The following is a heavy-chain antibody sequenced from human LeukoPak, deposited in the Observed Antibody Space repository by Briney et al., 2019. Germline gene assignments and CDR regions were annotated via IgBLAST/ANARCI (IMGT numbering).Heavy chain of an antibody. CDR1: GFTVSSNY. J-gene: IGHJ4*02. CDR3: AREAVDTAMVYQREYYFDY. V-gene: IGHV3-66*01. D-gene: IGHD5-18*01. CDR2: IYSGGST. Sequence: GGSLRLSCAASGFTVSSNYMSWVRQAPGKGLEWVSVIYSGGSTYYADSVKGRFTISRDNSKNTLYLQMNSLRAEDTAVYYCAREAVDTAMVYQREYYFDYWGQGTLVTVSS.